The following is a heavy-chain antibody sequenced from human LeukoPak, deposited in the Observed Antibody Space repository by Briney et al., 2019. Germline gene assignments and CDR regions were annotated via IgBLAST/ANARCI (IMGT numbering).Heavy chain of an antibody. V-gene: IGHV4-59*01. Sequence: SETLSLTCTLSGGSISSYYWSWIRQPPGKGLEWIGYIYYSGSTNYNPSLKSRVTISVDTSKNQFSLKLSSVTAADTAVYYCARRVLGCSGGSCYRHFDYWGQGTLVTVSS. J-gene: IGHJ4*02. CDR2: IYYSGST. CDR3: ARRVLGCSGGSCYRHFDY. CDR1: GGSISSYY. D-gene: IGHD2-15*01.